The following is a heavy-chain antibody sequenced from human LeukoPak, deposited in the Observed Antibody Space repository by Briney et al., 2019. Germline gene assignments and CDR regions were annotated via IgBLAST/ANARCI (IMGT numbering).Heavy chain of an antibody. CDR1: GFTFSSYG. V-gene: IGHV3-23*01. D-gene: IGHD3-10*01. CDR2: ISGSGAGT. CDR3: AKVTYYGSGAFDY. Sequence: PGGSLRLSCAASGFTFSSYGMSWVRQAPGKGLEWVSAISGSGAGTYYAGSVKGRFTISRDNSKNTLYLQMNSLRAEDTAVYYCAKVTYYGSGAFDYWGQGTLVTVSS. J-gene: IGHJ4*02.